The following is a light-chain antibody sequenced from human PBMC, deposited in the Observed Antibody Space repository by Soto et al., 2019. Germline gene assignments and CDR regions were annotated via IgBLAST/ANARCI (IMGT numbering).Light chain of an antibody. CDR1: QTVSSRC. CDR2: GAL. Sequence: EIVLTQSPGTLSLSPGERATLSCRASQTVSSRCLAWYQQKPGQAPRLLIYGALSRATGIPDRFSGSGSGTDFTLTISRLEPEDFALYYCQQYATSPLTFGGGTKVEIK. V-gene: IGKV3-20*01. J-gene: IGKJ4*01. CDR3: QQYATSPLT.